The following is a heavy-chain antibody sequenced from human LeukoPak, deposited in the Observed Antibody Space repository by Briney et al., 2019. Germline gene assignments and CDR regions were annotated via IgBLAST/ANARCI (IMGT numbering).Heavy chain of an antibody. CDR3: AKDPGYGCSGGSCYPNYFDY. CDR1: GFTFSSYS. D-gene: IGHD2-15*01. CDR2: ISSSSSYI. Sequence: PGGSLRLSCAASGFTFSSYSMNWVRQAPGKGLEWVSSISSSSSYIYYADSVKGRFTISRDNSKNTLYLQMNSLRAEDTAVYYCAKDPGYGCSGGSCYPNYFDYWGQGTLVTVSS. J-gene: IGHJ4*02. V-gene: IGHV3-21*04.